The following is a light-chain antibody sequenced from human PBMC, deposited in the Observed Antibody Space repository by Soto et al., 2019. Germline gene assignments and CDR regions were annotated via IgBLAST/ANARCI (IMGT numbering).Light chain of an antibody. Sequence: QSALTQPASVSGSPGQSLTISCTGTSSDVGLYNHVSWYQQHPGKAPKLMIFEVSDRPSGVSNRFSGSKSGNTASLTISGLQAEDEADYYCTSYTSRSNWVFGGGTKVTVL. J-gene: IGLJ3*02. CDR1: SSDVGLYNH. CDR2: EVS. V-gene: IGLV2-14*01. CDR3: TSYTSRSNWV.